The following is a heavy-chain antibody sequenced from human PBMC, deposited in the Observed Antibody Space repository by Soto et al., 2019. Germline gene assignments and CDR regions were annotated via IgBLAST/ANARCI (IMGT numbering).Heavy chain of an antibody. CDR1: GYIFTGYA. D-gene: IGHD4-4*01. Sequence: VQLVQSGTEARKPGGSVKVSCRASGYIFTGYAIQWVRQAPGQRLEWMGWIAAGNGNTRYSQKFQDRVTLSRDISASTAYMELTSLRSEDTAIYYCATTASGTNYFYQWGQGTLVTVYS. CDR2: IAAGNGNT. V-gene: IGHV1-3*01. CDR3: ATTASGTNYFYQ. J-gene: IGHJ4*02.